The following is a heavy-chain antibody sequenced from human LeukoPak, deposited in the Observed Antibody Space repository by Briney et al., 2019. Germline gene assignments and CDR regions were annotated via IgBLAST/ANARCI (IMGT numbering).Heavy chain of an antibody. D-gene: IGHD6-13*01. J-gene: IGHJ4*02. CDR1: GYTFTGYY. V-gene: IGHV1-2*04. CDR2: INPNSGGT. Sequence: ASVKVSCKASGYTFTGYYMHWVRQAPGQGLEWMGWINPNSGGTNYAQKFQGWVTMTRDTSISTAYMELSRLRSDDTAVYYCARDEIAADQVFDYWGQGTLVTVSS. CDR3: ARDEIAADQVFDY.